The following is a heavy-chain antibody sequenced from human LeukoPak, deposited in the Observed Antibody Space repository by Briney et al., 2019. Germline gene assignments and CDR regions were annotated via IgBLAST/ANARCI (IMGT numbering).Heavy chain of an antibody. J-gene: IGHJ4*02. Sequence: SVKVSCKASGGTFSSYAISWVRQAPGQGLEWMGGIIPIFGTANYAQKFQGRVTITADESTSTAYMELSSLRSDDTAVYYCARDLYDFWSGRGDFDYWGQGTLVTVSS. CDR2: IIPIFGTA. CDR3: ARDLYDFWSGRGDFDY. V-gene: IGHV1-69*13. CDR1: GGTFSSYA. D-gene: IGHD3-3*01.